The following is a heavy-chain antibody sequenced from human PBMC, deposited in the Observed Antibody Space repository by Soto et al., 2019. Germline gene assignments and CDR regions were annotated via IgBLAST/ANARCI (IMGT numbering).Heavy chain of an antibody. Sequence: ASVKVSCKASGYTFTGYYMHWVRQAPGQGLEWIGWVNLSSGNTNYAQKFQGRVTITRDMSTSTAYMELSSLRSEDTAVYYCAADDSYYDILTGYPRAYYYYGMDVWGQGTTVTVSS. J-gene: IGHJ6*02. CDR2: VNLSSGNT. D-gene: IGHD3-9*01. V-gene: IGHV1-2*02. CDR1: GYTFTGYY. CDR3: AADDSYYDILTGYPRAYYYYGMDV.